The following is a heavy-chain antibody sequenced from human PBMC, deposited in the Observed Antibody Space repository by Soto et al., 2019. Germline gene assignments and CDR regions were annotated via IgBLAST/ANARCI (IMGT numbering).Heavy chain of an antibody. CDR2: IYYSGST. D-gene: IGHD1-26*01. J-gene: IGHJ4*02. CDR3: ARYSRRTNKYYFDY. CDR1: GGSISSGGYY. V-gene: IGHV4-31*03. Sequence: SETLSLTCTVSGGSISSGGYYWSWIRQHPGKGLEWIGYIYYSGSTDYNPSLKSRVTISVDTAKNQFSLKLSSVTAADTAVYYCARYSRRTNKYYFDYWGQGTLVTVSS.